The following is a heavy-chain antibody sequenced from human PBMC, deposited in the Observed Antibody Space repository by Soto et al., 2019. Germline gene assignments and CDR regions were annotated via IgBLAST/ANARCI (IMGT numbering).Heavy chain of an antibody. J-gene: IGHJ5*02. CDR2: IDPSDSYT. D-gene: IGHD2-2*01. Sequence: GESLKISCKGSGYSFTSYWIGWVRQMPGKGLEWMGRIDPSDSYTNYSPSFQGHVTISADKSISTAYLQWSSLKASDTAMYYCARGRQLSSPFNWFDPWGQGALVTVSS. CDR1: GYSFTSYW. CDR3: ARGRQLSSPFNWFDP. V-gene: IGHV5-10-1*01.